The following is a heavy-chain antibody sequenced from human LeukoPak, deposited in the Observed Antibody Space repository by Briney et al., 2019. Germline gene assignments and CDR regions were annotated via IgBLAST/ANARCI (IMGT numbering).Heavy chain of an antibody. V-gene: IGHV1-18*01. Sequence: APVKVSCKASGYTFTSYGISWVRQAPGQGLEWMGWISANNGNTKYNTKYAQNLQGRVTMTTDISTSTAYMELRTLRSDDTAVYYCARSDTHHIHSSSWHFDYWGQGTLVTVSS. CDR2: ISANNGNTKYNT. CDR3: ARSDTHHIHSSSWHFDY. CDR1: GYTFTSYG. D-gene: IGHD6-13*01. J-gene: IGHJ4*02.